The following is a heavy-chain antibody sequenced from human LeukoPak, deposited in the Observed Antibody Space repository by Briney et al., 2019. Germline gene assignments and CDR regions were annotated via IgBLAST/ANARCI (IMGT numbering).Heavy chain of an antibody. Sequence: ASVKVSCKASGYTFTSYDINWVRQATGQGLEWMGWMNPNSGNTGYAQKFQGRVTITRNTSISTAYMELSSLRSEDTAVYYCARVPAATHYTYYFDYWGQGTLVTISS. CDR1: GYTFTSYD. CDR2: MNPNSGNT. V-gene: IGHV1-8*03. CDR3: ARVPAATHYTYYFDY. D-gene: IGHD2-2*01. J-gene: IGHJ4*02.